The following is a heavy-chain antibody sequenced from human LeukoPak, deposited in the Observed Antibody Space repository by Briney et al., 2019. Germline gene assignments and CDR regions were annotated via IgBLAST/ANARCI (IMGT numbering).Heavy chain of an antibody. V-gene: IGHV3-15*01. Sequence: GGSLSLSHAACGFILRNAWMSWVRQAPAKGREWVGRIKSKTDGGTTDYAAPVKGRFTITRDDSKNTLYLQMNSLKTEDTAVYYCTTDPEKQLVDNNWFDPWGQGTLVTVSS. CDR1: GFILRNAW. D-gene: IGHD6-13*01. J-gene: IGHJ5*02. CDR3: TTDPEKQLVDNNWFDP. CDR2: IKSKTDGGTT.